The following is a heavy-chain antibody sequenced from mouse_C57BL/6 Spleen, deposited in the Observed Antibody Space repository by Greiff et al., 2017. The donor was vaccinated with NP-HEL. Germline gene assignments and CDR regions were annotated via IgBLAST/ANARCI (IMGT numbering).Heavy chain of an antibody. CDR1: GYTFTSYW. V-gene: IGHV1-55*01. CDR3: ARLSDYYGSSSLDY. CDR2: IYPGSGST. J-gene: IGHJ2*01. Sequence: QVQLQQPGAELVKPGASVKMSCKASGYTFTSYWITWVKQRPGQGLEWIGDIYPGSGSTNYNEKFKSKATLTVDTSSSTAYMQLSSLTSEDSAVYDCARLSDYYGSSSLDYWGQGTTLTVSS. D-gene: IGHD1-1*01.